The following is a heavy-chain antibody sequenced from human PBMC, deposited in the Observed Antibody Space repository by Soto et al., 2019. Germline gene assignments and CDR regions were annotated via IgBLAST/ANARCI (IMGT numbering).Heavy chain of an antibody. J-gene: IGHJ5*02. Sequence: EVQLLESGGGLVQPGGSLRLSCAASGFTFSSYTMSWVRQAPGKGLEWVSVISGGGGSTYYADSVKGRFTISRDNSKNTLYLQMESLRADDTAIYYCAKGLAAARFDPWGQGTLLTVPS. V-gene: IGHV3-23*01. D-gene: IGHD6-13*01. CDR2: ISGGGGST. CDR3: AKGLAAARFDP. CDR1: GFTFSSYT.